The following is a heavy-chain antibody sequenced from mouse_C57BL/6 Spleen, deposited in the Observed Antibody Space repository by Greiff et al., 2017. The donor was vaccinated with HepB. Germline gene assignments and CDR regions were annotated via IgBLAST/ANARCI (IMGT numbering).Heavy chain of an antibody. J-gene: IGHJ1*03. CDR2: INPSSGYT. CDR1: GYTFTSYT. D-gene: IGHD1-1*01. V-gene: IGHV1-4*01. CDR3: LIYYYGSRDYWYFDV. Sequence: QVQLKESGAELARPGASVKMSCKASGYTFTSYTMHWVKQRPGQGLEWIGYINPSSGYTKYNQKFKDKATLTADKSSSTAYMQLSSLTSEDSAVYYCLIYYYGSRDYWYFDVWGTGTTVTVSS.